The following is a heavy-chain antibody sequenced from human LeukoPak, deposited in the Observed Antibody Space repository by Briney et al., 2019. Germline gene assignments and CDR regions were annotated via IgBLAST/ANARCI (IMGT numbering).Heavy chain of an antibody. CDR2: ISYDGSNK. Sequence: GRSLRLSCAASGFTFSSYGMHWVRQAPGKGLEWVAVISYDGSNKYYADSVKGRFTISRDNSKNTLYLQMNSLRAEDTAVYYCARRGHYDSSGYYGLDYWGQGTLVTVPS. D-gene: IGHD3-22*01. CDR3: ARRGHYDSSGYYGLDY. CDR1: GFTFSSYG. J-gene: IGHJ4*02. V-gene: IGHV3-30*03.